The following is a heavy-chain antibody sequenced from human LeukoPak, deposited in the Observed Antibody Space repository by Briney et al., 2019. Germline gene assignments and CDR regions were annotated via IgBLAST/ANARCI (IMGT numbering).Heavy chain of an antibody. D-gene: IGHD2-2*01. J-gene: IGHJ4*02. V-gene: IGHV3-23*01. Sequence: PGGSLRLSCAASGFTFSSYAMGWVRQAPGKGLEWVSAISGSGGSTYYADSVKGRFTISRDNSKNTLYLQMNSLRAEDTAVYYCAHDIVVVPAAIPLGDYWGQGTLVTVSS. CDR1: GFTFSSYA. CDR3: AHDIVVVPAAIPLGDY. CDR2: ISGSGGST.